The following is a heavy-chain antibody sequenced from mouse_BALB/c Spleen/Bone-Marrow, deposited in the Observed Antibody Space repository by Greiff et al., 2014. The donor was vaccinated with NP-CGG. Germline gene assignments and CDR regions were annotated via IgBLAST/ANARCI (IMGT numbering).Heavy chain of an antibody. CDR1: GYSITSDYV. CDR2: ISYSGLT. D-gene: IGHD2-1*01. CDR3: ARWGGNYVGYYAMDY. V-gene: IGHV3-2*02. Sequence: ESGPGLVKPSQSLSLTCSVAGYSITSDYVWNWIRQFPGNKLEWMGYISYSGLTSYNPSLKSRFSITRDTSKNQFFLQLNSVTTGDTATYYCARWGGNYVGYYAMDYWGQGTSVTVSS. J-gene: IGHJ4*01.